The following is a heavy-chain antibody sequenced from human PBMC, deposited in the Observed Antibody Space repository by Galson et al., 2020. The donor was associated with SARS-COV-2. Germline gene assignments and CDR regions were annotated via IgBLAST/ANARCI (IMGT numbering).Heavy chain of an antibody. CDR3: ARDLKGYSYGYFDY. J-gene: IGHJ4*02. CDR1: GFTFSSYS. D-gene: IGHD5-18*01. CDR2: ISSSSSYI. Sequence: GESLKISCAASGFTFSSYSMNWVRPAPGKGLEWVSSISSSSSYIYYADSVKGRFTISRDNAKNSLYLQMNSLRAEDTAVYYCARDLKGYSYGYFDYWGQGTLVTVSS. V-gene: IGHV3-21*01.